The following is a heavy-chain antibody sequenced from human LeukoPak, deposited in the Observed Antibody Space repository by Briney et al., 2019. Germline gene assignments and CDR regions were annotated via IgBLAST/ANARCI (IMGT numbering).Heavy chain of an antibody. J-gene: IGHJ4*02. V-gene: IGHV3-21*01. CDR3: AGDARAVTTLFDY. D-gene: IGHD4-17*01. Sequence: AGSLRLSCAASGFTFSSYSMSWVRQAPGKGLEWVSSISSSSSYIYYTDSVKGRFTISRDNAKNSLYLQMNSLRAEDTAVYYCAGDARAVTTLFDYWGQGTLVTVSS. CDR2: ISSSSSYI. CDR1: GFTFSSYS.